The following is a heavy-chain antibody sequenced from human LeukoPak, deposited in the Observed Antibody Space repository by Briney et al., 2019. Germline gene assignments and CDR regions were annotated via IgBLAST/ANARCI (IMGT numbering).Heavy chain of an antibody. CDR3: AREPSREYYDCSLDY. J-gene: IGHJ4*02. CDR1: GGSISSGDYY. V-gene: IGHV4-30-4*01. CDR2: IYYSGST. Sequence: SETLSLTCTVSGGSISSGDYYWSWIRQPPGKGLEWIGYIYYSGSTYYNPSLKSRVTISVDTSKNQFSLKLSSVTAADTAVYYCAREPSREYYDCSLDYWGQGTLVTVSS. D-gene: IGHD3-22*01.